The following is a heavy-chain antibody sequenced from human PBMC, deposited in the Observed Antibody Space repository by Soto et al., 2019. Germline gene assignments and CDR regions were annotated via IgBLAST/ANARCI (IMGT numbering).Heavy chain of an antibody. J-gene: IGHJ5*02. V-gene: IGHV4-30-2*01. D-gene: IGHD2-2*01. CDR1: GGSISSGGYS. CDR3: ARVLSSTSYKRFWFDP. CDR2: IYHSGST. Sequence: LSLTCAVSGGSISSGGYSWIWIRQPPGKGLEWIGYIYHSGSTYYNPSLRSRVTISVDRSKNQFSLKLSSVTAADTAVYYCARVLSSTSYKRFWFDPWGQGTLVTVSS.